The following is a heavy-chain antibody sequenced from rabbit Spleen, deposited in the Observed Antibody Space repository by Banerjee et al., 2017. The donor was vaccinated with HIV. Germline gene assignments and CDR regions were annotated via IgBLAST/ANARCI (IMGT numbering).Heavy chain of an antibody. CDR1: GFTLSSYY. V-gene: IGHV1S7*01. CDR2: IDPVFGIT. CDR3: ARLGAGSNYWLHEYYFNL. D-gene: IGHD8-1*01. Sequence: QLEESAGGLVQPGGSLKLSCKASGFTLSSYYMNWVRQAPGKGLEWIGYIDPVFGITYYANWVNGRFSISRENAQNTVFLQMTSLTAADTATYFCARLGAGSNYWLHEYYFNLWGQGTLVTVS. J-gene: IGHJ4*01.